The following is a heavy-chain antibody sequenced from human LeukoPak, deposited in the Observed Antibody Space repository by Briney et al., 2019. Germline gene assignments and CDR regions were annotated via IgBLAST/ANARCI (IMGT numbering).Heavy chain of an antibody. CDR2: IYYSGST. CDR3: ARHLYSSGWQYAFDI. J-gene: IGHJ3*02. D-gene: IGHD6-19*01. V-gene: IGHV4-39*01. Sequence: SETLSLTCTVSGGSISSSSYYWGWIRQPPGKGLEWIGSIYYSGSTYYNPSLKSRVTISVDTSKNRFSLKLSSVTAADTAVYYCARHLYSSGWQYAFDIWGQGTMVTVSS. CDR1: GGSISSSSYY.